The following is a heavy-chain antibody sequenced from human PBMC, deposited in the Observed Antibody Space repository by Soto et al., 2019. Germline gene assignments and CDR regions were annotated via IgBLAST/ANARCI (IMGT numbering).Heavy chain of an antibody. Sequence: QVQLQQWGAGLLKPSETLSLTCAVYGGSFSGYYWSWIRQPPGKGLEWIGEINHSGSTNYNPSLKSRVNISVDTSKNQFSLKLSSVTAADTAVYYCARARNWNYDYWGQGTLVTVSS. CDR3: ARARNWNYDY. J-gene: IGHJ4*02. CDR1: GGSFSGYY. CDR2: INHSGST. V-gene: IGHV4-34*01. D-gene: IGHD1-1*01.